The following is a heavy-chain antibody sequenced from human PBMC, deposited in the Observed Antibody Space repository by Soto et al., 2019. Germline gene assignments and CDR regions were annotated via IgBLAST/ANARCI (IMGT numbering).Heavy chain of an antibody. CDR1: GGSISSGGYY. Sequence: SETLSLTCTVSGGSISSGGYYWSWIRQHPGKGLEWIGYIYYSGSTYYNPSLKSRVTISVDTSKNQFSLKLSSVTAADTAVYYCARDERLVAATRPYGMDVWGQGTTVTVSS. CDR3: ARDERLVAATRPYGMDV. CDR2: IYYSGST. J-gene: IGHJ6*02. D-gene: IGHD2-15*01. V-gene: IGHV4-31*03.